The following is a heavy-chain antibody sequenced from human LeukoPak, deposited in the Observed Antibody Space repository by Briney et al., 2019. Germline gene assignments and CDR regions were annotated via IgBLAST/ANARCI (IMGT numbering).Heavy chain of an antibody. CDR2: INHSGST. D-gene: IGHD1-26*01. CDR1: GGSFSGYY. J-gene: IGHJ4*02. Sequence: SETLSLTCAVYGGSFSGYYWSWIRQPPGKGLEWIGEINHSGSTSYNPSLKSRVTISVDTSKNQFSLKLSSVTAADTAVYYCARARGVGATIYDYWGQGTLVTVSS. V-gene: IGHV4-34*01. CDR3: ARARGVGATIYDY.